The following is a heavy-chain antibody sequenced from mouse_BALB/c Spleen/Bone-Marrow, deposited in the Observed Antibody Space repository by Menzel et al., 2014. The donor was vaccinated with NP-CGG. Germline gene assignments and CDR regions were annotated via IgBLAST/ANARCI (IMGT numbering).Heavy chain of an antibody. CDR1: GYTFTDYA. CDR3: ASPIYYGNYEGFAY. Sequence: QVQLKESGPELVRPGVSVKISCKGSGYTFTDYAMHWVKQSHAKSLEWIGVISTYSGNTNYNQKFKDKATMTVDKSSSTAYMELARLTSEDSAIYYCASPIYYGNYEGFAYWGQGTLVTVSA. CDR2: ISTYSGNT. D-gene: IGHD2-1*01. V-gene: IGHV1-67*01. J-gene: IGHJ3*01.